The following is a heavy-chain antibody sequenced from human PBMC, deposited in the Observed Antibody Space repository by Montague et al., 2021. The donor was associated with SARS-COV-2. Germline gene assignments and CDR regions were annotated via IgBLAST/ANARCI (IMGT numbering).Heavy chain of an antibody. CDR3: ASSYGSGYYGFDY. Sequence: SETLSLTCTVSAGSINNYYWSWIRQSAGKGLEWIGRIYPSGDTNYNPSLKGRVTVSVDTSKSQFSLNLNSLTVADTAVYYCASSYGSGYYGFDYWGQGIPVTVSS. V-gene: IGHV4-4*07. J-gene: IGHJ4*02. D-gene: IGHD3-10*01. CDR1: AGSINNYY. CDR2: IYPSGDT.